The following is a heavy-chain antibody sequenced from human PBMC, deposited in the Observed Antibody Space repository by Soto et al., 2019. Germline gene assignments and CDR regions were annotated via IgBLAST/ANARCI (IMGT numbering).Heavy chain of an antibody. Sequence: LSLTCTASGGSITSSSHFWGWVRQPPGKGLEWIGTIYFTGNTYYTPSLKSRLTMSIDTSKNEFSLRLNSVTAADTAVYYCAGQAFTIAAASYGRSNWFDPWGPGTLVTVSS. CDR1: GGSITSSSHF. J-gene: IGHJ5*02. CDR3: AGQAFTIAAASYGRSNWFDP. CDR2: IYFTGNT. D-gene: IGHD6-25*01. V-gene: IGHV4-39*01.